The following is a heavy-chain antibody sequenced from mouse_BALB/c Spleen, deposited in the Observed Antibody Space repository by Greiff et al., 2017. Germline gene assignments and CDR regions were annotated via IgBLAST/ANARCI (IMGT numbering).Heavy chain of an antibody. CDR2: IDPANGNT. CDR3: ARSGRYDSMDY. V-gene: IGHV14-3*02. D-gene: IGHD3-1*01. J-gene: IGHJ4*01. CDR1: GFNIKDTY. Sequence: EVQLQQSGAELVKPGASVKLSCTASGFNIKDTYMHWVKQRPEQGLEWIGRIDPANGNTKYDPKFQGKATITADTSSNTAYLQLSSLTSEDTAVYYCARSGRYDSMDYWGQGTSVTVSS.